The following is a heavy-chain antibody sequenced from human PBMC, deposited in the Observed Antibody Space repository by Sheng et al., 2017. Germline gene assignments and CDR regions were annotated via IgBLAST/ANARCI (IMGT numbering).Heavy chain of an antibody. D-gene: IGHD3-10*01. Sequence: EVQLVESGGGLVQPGGSLRLSCAASGFTVSDNHMSWVRQAPGMGLEWLSLIHTNGNTYYTDSMKGRFTISRDISKNTLYLQMNSLRAEDTALYYCARDHEGRPFDDWGQGTLVTV. CDR1: GFTVSDNH. CDR2: IHTNGNT. V-gene: IGHV3-53*01. CDR3: ARDHEGRPFDD. J-gene: IGHJ4*02.